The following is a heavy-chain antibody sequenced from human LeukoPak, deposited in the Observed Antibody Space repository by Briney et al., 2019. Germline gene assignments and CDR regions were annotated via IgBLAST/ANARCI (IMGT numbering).Heavy chain of an antibody. D-gene: IGHD6-19*01. Sequence: GGSLRLSCAASGFTFNFYAMSWVRQAPGKGLEWVSAISGGGGSTYYADSVKGRFTISRDNSRNTLYLQMNSLRAEDTAVYYCARGAGYSSDWGQGTLVTVSS. V-gene: IGHV3-23*01. CDR1: GFTFNFYA. CDR2: ISGGGGST. CDR3: ARGAGYSSD. J-gene: IGHJ4*02.